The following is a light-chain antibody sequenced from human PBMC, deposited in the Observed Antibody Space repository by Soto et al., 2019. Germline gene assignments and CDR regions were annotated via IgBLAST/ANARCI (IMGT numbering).Light chain of an antibody. J-gene: IGKJ1*01. CDR1: QSVLYSSNNKNY. CDR2: WAS. Sequence: DIVMTQSPDSLAVSLGERATINCKSSQSVLYSSNNKNYLAWYQQTPGQPPKLLIYWASIRESGVPDRFRGSGSGTDFTLTISSLQAEDVAVYYCQQYYSIPPWTFGRGTKVEIK. V-gene: IGKV4-1*01. CDR3: QQYYSIPPWT.